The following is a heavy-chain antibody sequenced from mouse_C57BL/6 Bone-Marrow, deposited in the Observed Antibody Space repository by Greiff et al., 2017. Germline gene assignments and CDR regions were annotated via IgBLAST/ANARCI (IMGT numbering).Heavy chain of an antibody. D-gene: IGHD1-1*01. J-gene: IGHJ1*03. V-gene: IGHV14-1*01. CDR2: IDPEDGDT. CDR3: TTNYGSSDWYFDF. Sequence: VQLQQSGAELVRPGASVKLSCTASGFNIKDYYMHWVKQRPEQGLEWIVRIDPEDGDTESAPKFQGKATMTADTSSNTAYLQLSSLTSEDTAVYYCTTNYGSSDWYFDFWGTGTTVTVSS. CDR1: GFNIKDYY.